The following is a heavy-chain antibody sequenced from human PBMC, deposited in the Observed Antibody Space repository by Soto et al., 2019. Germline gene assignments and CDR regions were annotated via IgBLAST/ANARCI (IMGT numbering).Heavy chain of an antibody. V-gene: IGHV1-18*04. Sequence: ASVKVSFKASGYTFTSYGISWVRQAPGQGLEWMGWISAYNGNTNYAQKLQGRVTMTTDTSTSTAYMELRSLRSDDTAVYYCARRAVNYYDSSGYYYLTLWGQGTLVTVSS. CDR3: ARRAVNYYDSSGYYYLTL. CDR2: ISAYNGNT. J-gene: IGHJ4*02. CDR1: GYTFTSYG. D-gene: IGHD3-22*01.